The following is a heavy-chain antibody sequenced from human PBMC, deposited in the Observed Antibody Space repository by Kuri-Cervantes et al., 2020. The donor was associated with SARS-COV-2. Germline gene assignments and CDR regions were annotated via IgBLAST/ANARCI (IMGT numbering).Heavy chain of an antibody. V-gene: IGHV1-69*06. J-gene: IGHJ3*02. CDR3: ARDTNWSGGSCDIADAFDI. CDR1: GGTFSSYD. Sequence: SVKVSCKASGGTFSSYDISWLRQAPGQGLEWMGGIIPIFGTANYAQKFQGRVTITADKSTSTAYMELSSLRSEDTAVYYCARDTNWSGGSCDIADAFDIWGQGTMVTVSS. CDR2: IIPIFGTA. D-gene: IGHD2-15*01.